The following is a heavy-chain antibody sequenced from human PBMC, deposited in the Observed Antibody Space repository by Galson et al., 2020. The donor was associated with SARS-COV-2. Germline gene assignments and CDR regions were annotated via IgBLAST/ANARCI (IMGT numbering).Heavy chain of an antibody. CDR3: AKDGGGVLMVYAIGAFDI. V-gene: IGHV3-33*06. CDR1: GFTFSSYG. J-gene: IGHJ3*02. CDR2: IWYDGRNK. Sequence: GGSLRLSCAASGFTFSSYGMHWVRQAPGKGLEWVAVIWYDGRNKYYADSVKGRFTISRDNSKNTLYLQMNSLRAEDTAVYYCAKDGGGVLMVYAIGAFDIWGQGTMVTVSS. D-gene: IGHD2-8*01.